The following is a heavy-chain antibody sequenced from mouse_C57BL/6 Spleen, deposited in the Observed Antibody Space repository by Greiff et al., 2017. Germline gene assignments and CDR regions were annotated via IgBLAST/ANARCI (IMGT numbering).Heavy chain of an antibody. D-gene: IGHD3-2*02. CDR3: ARGDSSGFPFAY. V-gene: IGHV1-72*01. J-gene: IGHJ3*01. CDR2: IDPNSGGT. Sequence: QVQLKQPGAELVKPGASVKLSCKASGYTFTSYWMHWVKQRPGRGLEWIGRIDPNSGGTKYNKKFKSKATLTVDKPSSTAYMQLSSLTSEDSAVYYCARGDSSGFPFAYWGQGTLVTVSA. CDR1: GYTFTSYW.